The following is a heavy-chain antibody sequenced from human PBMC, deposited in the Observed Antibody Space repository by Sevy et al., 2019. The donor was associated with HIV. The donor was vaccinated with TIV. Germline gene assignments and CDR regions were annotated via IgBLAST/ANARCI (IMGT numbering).Heavy chain of an antibody. D-gene: IGHD3-10*01. J-gene: IGHJ4*02. Sequence: GGSLRLSCAASGFTFNNFAMSWVRQAPGKGLEWVSAISRKSLGTYYADSVKGRFSISSDDLTNMLSLQMSSLRGDDAAVYYCAKEGKNSPDEFDSWGQGTLVTVSS. CDR3: AKEGKNSPDEFDS. CDR2: ISRKSLGT. V-gene: IGHV3-23*01. CDR1: GFTFNNFA.